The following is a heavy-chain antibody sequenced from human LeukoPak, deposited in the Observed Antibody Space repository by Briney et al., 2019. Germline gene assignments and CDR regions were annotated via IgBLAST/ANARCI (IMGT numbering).Heavy chain of an antibody. V-gene: IGHV3-23*01. CDR3: AKDLELTPFDY. CDR1: GFSFSSYA. D-gene: IGHD1-26*01. CDR2: ITNSAGTT. J-gene: IGHJ4*02. Sequence: GGSLRLSCAASGFSFSSYAMTWVRQAPGKGLEWVSTITNSAGTTYYADSVKGRFTISRDNSKNTLYLQMNSLRAEDTAVYYCAKDLELTPFDYWGQGTLVTVSS.